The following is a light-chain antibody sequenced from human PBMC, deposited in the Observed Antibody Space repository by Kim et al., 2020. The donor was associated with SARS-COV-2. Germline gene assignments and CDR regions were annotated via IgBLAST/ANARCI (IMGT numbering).Light chain of an antibody. V-gene: IGKV3-11*01. CDR1: QTVSSS. J-gene: IGKJ4*01. CDR2: DAS. CDR3: QQRKSWPLT. Sequence: EIVLTQSPATLSLSPGERATLSCRASQTVSSSLGWYQQKPGQAPRLLIYDASNRATGIPARFSGSGSGTDFTLTISSLEPEDFAVYYCQQRKSWPLTFGGGTKLEIK.